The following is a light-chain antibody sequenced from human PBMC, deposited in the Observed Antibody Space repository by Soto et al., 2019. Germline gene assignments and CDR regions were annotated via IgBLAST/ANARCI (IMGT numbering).Light chain of an antibody. J-gene: IGKJ1*01. V-gene: IGKV3-20*01. Sequence: EIVLTQSPGTLSLSPVERATLSCRASQSVTSNYLAWYQQKPGQAPRLLIFGASIRDTGIPDSFSGSGSGTDFTLTISRLEPEDFAVYYCHQYGSSGTFGQGTKVDIK. CDR3: HQYGSSGT. CDR2: GAS. CDR1: QSVTSNY.